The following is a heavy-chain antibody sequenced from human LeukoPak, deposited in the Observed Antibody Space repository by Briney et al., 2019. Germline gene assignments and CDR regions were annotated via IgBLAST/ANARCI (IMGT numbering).Heavy chain of an antibody. D-gene: IGHD6-6*01. V-gene: IGHV1-46*01. CDR3: ARELSSSSRLLDS. Sequence: WASVKVSCKASGYTFSSYYMHWVRQAPGQGLEWMGIINPSVGSTSHAQKFQGRVTMTRDMSTSTAYMELSSLRSEDTAVYYCARELSSSSRLLDSWGQGTLVTVSS. J-gene: IGHJ4*02. CDR2: INPSVGST. CDR1: GYTFSSYY.